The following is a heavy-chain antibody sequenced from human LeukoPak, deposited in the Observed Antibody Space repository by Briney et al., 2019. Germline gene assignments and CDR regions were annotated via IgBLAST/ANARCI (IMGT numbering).Heavy chain of an antibody. J-gene: IGHJ4*02. Sequence: PGGSLRLSCAASGFTFSSYAMHWVRQAPGKGLEWVAVISYDGSNKYYADSVKGRFTISRDNSKNTLYLQMNSLRAEDTAVYYCARGSRDSSGYYSGVDYWGQGTLVTVSS. CDR2: ISYDGSNK. CDR1: GFTFSSYA. V-gene: IGHV3-30*04. D-gene: IGHD3-22*01. CDR3: ARGSRDSSGYYSGVDY.